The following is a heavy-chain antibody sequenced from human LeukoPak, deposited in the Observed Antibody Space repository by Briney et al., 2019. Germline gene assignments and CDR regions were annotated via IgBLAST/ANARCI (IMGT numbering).Heavy chain of an antibody. CDR2: INSDGSTT. J-gene: IGHJ4*02. Sequence: GGSLRLSCAASGFTFRSYWMHWVRQAPGKGLVWVSRINSDGSTTNYADSVKGRFTISRDNAKNTLYLQMNSLRAEDTAVYYCARAPYFDFWSGYPPDYWGQGTLVTFSS. CDR1: GFTFRSYW. CDR3: ARAPYFDFWSGYPPDY. D-gene: IGHD3-3*01. V-gene: IGHV3-74*01.